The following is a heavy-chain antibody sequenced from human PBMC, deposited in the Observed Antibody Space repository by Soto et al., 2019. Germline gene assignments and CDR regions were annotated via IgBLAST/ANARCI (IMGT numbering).Heavy chain of an antibody. V-gene: IGHV3-9*01. D-gene: IGHD3-22*01. CDR3: TKGDSSGARGAFHV. CDR1: GFTSSTFTFDVYA. J-gene: IGHJ3*01. Sequence: PGGSLRLSCAASGFTSSTFTFDVYALDWVRQAPGKGLEWVSGISWNSGTIHYADSVKGRFTISRDNAEESLYLQMNSLTPEDTALYYCTKGDSSGARGAFHVWGQGTIVNVSS. CDR2: ISWNSGTI.